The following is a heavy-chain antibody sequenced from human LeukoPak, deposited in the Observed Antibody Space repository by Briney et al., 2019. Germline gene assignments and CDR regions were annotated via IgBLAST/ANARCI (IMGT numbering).Heavy chain of an antibody. CDR2: IYYSGST. V-gene: IGHV4-59*06. J-gene: IGHJ4*02. Sequence: SETLSLTCTVSGGSISSYYWSWIRQHPGKGLEWIGYIYYSGSTYYNPSLKSRVTISVDTSKNQFSLKLSSVTAADTAVYYCARRKGGVPAAEFDYWGQGTLVTVSS. D-gene: IGHD2-2*01. CDR3: ARRKGGVPAAEFDY. CDR1: GGSISSYY.